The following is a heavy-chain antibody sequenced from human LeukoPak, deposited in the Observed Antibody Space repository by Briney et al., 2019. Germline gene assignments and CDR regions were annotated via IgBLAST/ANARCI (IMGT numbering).Heavy chain of an antibody. D-gene: IGHD7-27*01. Sequence: GGSLRLSCAASGFTFSIYSMNWVRQAPGKGLEWVSVIYSGGGTYYADSVKGRLTISRDNSKNTLYLQMNSLRAEDTAVYYCARDTHLGNFDYWGQGTLVTVSS. CDR2: IYSGGGT. J-gene: IGHJ4*02. CDR3: ARDTHLGNFDY. V-gene: IGHV3-53*01. CDR1: GFTFSIYS.